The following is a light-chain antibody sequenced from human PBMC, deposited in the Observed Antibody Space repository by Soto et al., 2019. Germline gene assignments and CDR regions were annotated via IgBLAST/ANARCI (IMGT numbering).Light chain of an antibody. CDR1: QGISSY. Sequence: DIQLTQSPSFLSASVGDRVTITCRASQGISSYLAWYQQKPGKAPKLLIYAASTLQSGVPSRFSGCGSVTEFTLTISSLQLEDFATYYCQQLNSYFGQGTRLEIK. CDR2: AAS. CDR3: QQLNSY. V-gene: IGKV1-9*01. J-gene: IGKJ5*01.